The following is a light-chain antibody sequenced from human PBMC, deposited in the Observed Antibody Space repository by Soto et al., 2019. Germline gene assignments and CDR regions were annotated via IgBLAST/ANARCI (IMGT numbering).Light chain of an antibody. Sequence: QSVLAQPASVSGSPGQSITISCTGTSSDVGRYSYVSWFQQHPGKAPKLLIYDVSNWPSGVSDRFSGSKSGNTASLTISGLQAEDEADYYCSFFTPSRTFVFGIGTKVTFL. V-gene: IGLV2-14*01. CDR3: SFFTPSRTFV. J-gene: IGLJ1*01. CDR1: SSDVGRYSY. CDR2: DVS.